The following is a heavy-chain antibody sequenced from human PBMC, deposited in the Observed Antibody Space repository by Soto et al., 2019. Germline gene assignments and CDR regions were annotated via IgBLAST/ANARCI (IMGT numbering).Heavy chain of an antibody. V-gene: IGHV3-30*18. CDR1: GFTFSSYG. CDR2: ISYDGSNK. CDR3: AKDSSSSGWFDY. D-gene: IGHD6-19*01. J-gene: IGHJ4*02. Sequence: GGSLRLSCAASGFTFSSYGMHWVRQAPGKGLEWVAVISYDGSNKYYADSVKGRFTISRYNYKNTLYLQMNSLRAEDTAVYYCAKDSSSSGWFDYWGQGTLVTVS.